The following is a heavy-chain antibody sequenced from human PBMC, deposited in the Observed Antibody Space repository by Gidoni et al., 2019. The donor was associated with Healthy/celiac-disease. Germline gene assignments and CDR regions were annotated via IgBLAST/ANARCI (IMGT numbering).Heavy chain of an antibody. Sequence: QVQLVQSGAEVKKPGSSVKVSCKASGGTFSSYAIRWVRQAPGQGLEWMGGIIPIVGTANYAQKFQGRVTITADESTSTAYMELSSLRSKDTAVYYCARTPQYYYGSGSYKLDYWGQGTLVTVSS. V-gene: IGHV1-69*12. CDR1: GGTFSSYA. D-gene: IGHD3-10*01. J-gene: IGHJ4*02. CDR2: IIPIVGTA. CDR3: ARTPQYYYGSGSYKLDY.